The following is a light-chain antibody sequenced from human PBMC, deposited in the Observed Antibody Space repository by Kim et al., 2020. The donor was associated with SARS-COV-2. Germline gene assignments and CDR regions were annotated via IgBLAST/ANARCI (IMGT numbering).Light chain of an antibody. Sequence: GQRVTFSCSGSHPNIGSNPVNLYQHLPGTAPKFLIYNENQRPSGVPDRFSASKTGTSASLVISGPQSEDEGDYYCATWDDSLNVYVFGTGTKVTVL. CDR1: HPNIGSNP. CDR2: NEN. CDR3: ATWDDSLNVYV. V-gene: IGLV1-44*01. J-gene: IGLJ1*01.